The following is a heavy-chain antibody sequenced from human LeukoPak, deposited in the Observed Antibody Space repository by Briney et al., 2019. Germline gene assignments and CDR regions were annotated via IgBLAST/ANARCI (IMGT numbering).Heavy chain of an antibody. CDR3: AAFWSGYYAY. V-gene: IGHV3-64*02. J-gene: IGHJ4*02. Sequence: GGSLRLSCAASGFTFSSYAMHWVRQAPGKGLEYVSAISSNGGSTYYADSVKGRFTISRDNSKNTLYLRMGSLRAEDMAVYYCAAFWSGYYAYWGQGTLVTVSS. D-gene: IGHD3-3*01. CDR2: ISSNGGST. CDR1: GFTFSSYA.